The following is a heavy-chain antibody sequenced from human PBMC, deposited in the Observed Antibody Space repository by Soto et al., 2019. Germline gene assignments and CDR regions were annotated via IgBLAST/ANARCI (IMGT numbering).Heavy chain of an antibody. CDR1: GFTFSSYG. V-gene: IGHV3-33*01. Sequence: GGSLRLSCAASGFTFSSYGMHWVRQAPGKGLEWVAVIWYDGSNKYYADSVKGRFTISRDNSKNTLYLQMNSLRAEDTAVYYCARDAAEKFRAQIDYWGQGTLVTVSS. CDR3: ARDAAEKFRAQIDY. D-gene: IGHD2-21*01. J-gene: IGHJ4*02. CDR2: IWYDGSNK.